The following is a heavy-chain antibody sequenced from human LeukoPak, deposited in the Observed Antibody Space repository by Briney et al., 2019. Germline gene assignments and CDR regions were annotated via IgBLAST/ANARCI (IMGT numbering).Heavy chain of an antibody. V-gene: IGHV4-61*08. CDR1: GGSISSGGYY. D-gene: IGHD3-10*01. Sequence: PSETLSLTCTVSGGSISSGGYYWSWIRQHPGTGLEWIGYIYYSGSTNYNPSLKSRVTISVDTSKNQFSLKLSSATAADTAVYYCANEPVLYYYGSGSSNWGQGTLVTVSS. CDR2: IYYSGST. CDR3: ANEPVLYYYGSGSSN. J-gene: IGHJ4*02.